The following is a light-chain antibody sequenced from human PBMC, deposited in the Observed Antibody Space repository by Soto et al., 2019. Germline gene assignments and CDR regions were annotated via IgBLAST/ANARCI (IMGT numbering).Light chain of an antibody. CDR3: QQYNNWPGT. CDR2: GAS. CDR1: QSVSSN. V-gene: IGKV3-15*01. J-gene: IGKJ5*01. Sequence: EIVMTQSPATLPVSPVERATLSCRASQSVSSNLAWYQQKPGQAPRLLIYGASTRATGIPARFSGSGSGTEFTLTISSLQSEDFAVYYCQQYNNWPGTFGQGTRLEIK.